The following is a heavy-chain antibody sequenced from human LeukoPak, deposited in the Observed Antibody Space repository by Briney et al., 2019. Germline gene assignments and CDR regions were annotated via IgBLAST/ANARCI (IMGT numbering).Heavy chain of an antibody. Sequence: SETLSLTCTVTGGSISSHYWSGIRQPPGKGLEWIGYIYYSGSTNYNPSLKSRVTISVDTSKNQFSLKLSSVTAADTAVYYCARDYYDSSGYYPNNWFDPWGQGTLVTVSS. CDR3: ARDYYDSSGYYPNNWFDP. CDR1: GGSISSHY. V-gene: IGHV4-59*11. CDR2: IYYSGST. J-gene: IGHJ5*02. D-gene: IGHD3-22*01.